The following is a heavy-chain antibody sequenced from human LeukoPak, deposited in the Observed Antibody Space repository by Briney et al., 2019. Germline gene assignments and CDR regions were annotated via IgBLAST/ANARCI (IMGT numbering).Heavy chain of an antibody. Sequence: PGGSLTLSCAASGFTFSSYGMYWVRQAPGKGLEWVTVISYDGSNKYYADSVKGRFTISRDNSKNTLYLQMNSLRAEDTAVYYCAKGQAQDATLYFYYGMDVWGKGTTVTVSS. CDR1: GFTFSSYG. V-gene: IGHV3-30*18. J-gene: IGHJ6*04. CDR3: AKGQAQDATLYFYYGMDV. D-gene: IGHD2-15*01. CDR2: ISYDGSNK.